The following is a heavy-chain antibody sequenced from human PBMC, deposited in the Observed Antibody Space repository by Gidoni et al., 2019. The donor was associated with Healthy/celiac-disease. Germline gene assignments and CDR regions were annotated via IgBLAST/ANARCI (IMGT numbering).Heavy chain of an antibody. Sequence: QLQLVESGGGVVRPGGSLRLACAASALPFSSYGMHWVRQAPGKGLEWVAFIRYDGSNKYYADSVKGRFTISRDNSENTLYLQMNSLRAEDTAVYYCAGAGSSSVYDYWGQGTLVTVSS. J-gene: IGHJ4*02. CDR2: IRYDGSNK. V-gene: IGHV3-30*02. D-gene: IGHD6-19*01. CDR3: AGAGSSSVYDY. CDR1: ALPFSSYG.